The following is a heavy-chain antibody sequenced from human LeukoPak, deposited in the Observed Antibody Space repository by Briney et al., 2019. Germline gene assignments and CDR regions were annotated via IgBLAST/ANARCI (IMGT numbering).Heavy chain of an antibody. CDR3: ARANPDYYYDTSGSGGFDY. D-gene: IGHD3-22*01. CDR2: ISYDGSNK. CDR1: GFTFSSYA. Sequence: GGSLRLSCAASGFTFSSYAMHWVRQAPGKGLEWVAVISYDGSNKYYADSVKGRFTISRDHSKDTLYLQMNSLRAEDTAVYYCARANPDYYYDTSGSGGFDYWGQGTLVTVSS. J-gene: IGHJ4*02. V-gene: IGHV3-30-3*01.